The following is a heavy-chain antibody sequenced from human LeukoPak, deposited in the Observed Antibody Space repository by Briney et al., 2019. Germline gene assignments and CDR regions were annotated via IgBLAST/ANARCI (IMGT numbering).Heavy chain of an antibody. CDR1: VFTFSSYG. CDR2: IRYDGSNK. J-gene: IGHJ4*02. D-gene: IGHD3-9*01. V-gene: IGHV3-30*02. CDR3: AKLILTGSTRFDY. Sequence: GGSLRLSCAASVFTFSSYGMHWVRQAPGKGLEWVAFIRYDGSNKYYADSVKGRFTISRDNSKNTLYLQMNSLRAEDTAVYYCAKLILTGSTRFDYWGQGTLVTVSS.